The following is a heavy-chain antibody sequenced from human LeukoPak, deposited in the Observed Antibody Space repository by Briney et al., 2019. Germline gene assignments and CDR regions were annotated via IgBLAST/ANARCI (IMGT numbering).Heavy chain of an antibody. CDR2: ISWHSGGI. J-gene: IGHJ3*01. Sequence: GGSLRLSCAASGFIFDDYAMHWVRQAPGKGLEWVSSISWHSGGIDYADSVRGRFTISRDNANNSLYLQMNSLRIDDTALYYCAKGLESSSSSTDAFDLWGRGTMVTVSS. V-gene: IGHV3-9*01. CDR1: GFIFDDYA. D-gene: IGHD6-6*01. CDR3: AKGLESSSSSTDAFDL.